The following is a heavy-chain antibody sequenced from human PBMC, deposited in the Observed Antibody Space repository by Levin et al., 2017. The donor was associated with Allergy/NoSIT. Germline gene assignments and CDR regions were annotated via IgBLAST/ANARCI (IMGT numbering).Heavy chain of an antibody. CDR1: GFSLSSYG. Sequence: PGGSLRLSCAGSGFSLSSYGMYWVRQAPGKGLEWVALISYDGSDKYYVDSVKGRFTISRDNSNNTLDLQMNSLRPEDTAVYYCAKPMGEYYYDRGSMDVWGQGTTVTVSS. J-gene: IGHJ6*02. D-gene: IGHD3-22*01. CDR3: AKPMGEYYYDRGSMDV. V-gene: IGHV3-30*18. CDR2: ISYDGSDK.